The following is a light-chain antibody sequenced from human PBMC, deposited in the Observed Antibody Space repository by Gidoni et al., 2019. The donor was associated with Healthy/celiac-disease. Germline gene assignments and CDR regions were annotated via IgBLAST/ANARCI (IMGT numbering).Light chain of an antibody. V-gene: IGKV1-33*01. J-gene: IGKJ2*01. CDR1: QDISNY. CDR2: DAS. CDR3: QQYDNLPYT. Sequence: DIKMTQSPSSLSASVGDRDTITCQASQDISNYLNWYQQKPGKAPKLLIYDASNLETGVPSRFSGSGSGTDFTFTISSLQPEDIATYYCQQYDNLPYTFXQXTKLEIK.